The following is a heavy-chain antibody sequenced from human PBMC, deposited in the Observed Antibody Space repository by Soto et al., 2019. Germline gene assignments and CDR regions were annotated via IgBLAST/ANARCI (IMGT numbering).Heavy chain of an antibody. V-gene: IGHV4-59*01. D-gene: IGHD2-2*01. Sequence: SETLSLTCTVSAGSISSYYWSWIRPPPEKGLEWIGYIYYSGSTNYNPSRKSRVTISVDTSKNQFSLKLSSVTAADTAVYYCARDWAAAAMNDPNYYYYYGMDVWGQGTTVTVSS. CDR2: IYYSGST. CDR3: ARDWAAAAMNDPNYYYYYGMDV. CDR1: AGSISSYY. J-gene: IGHJ6*02.